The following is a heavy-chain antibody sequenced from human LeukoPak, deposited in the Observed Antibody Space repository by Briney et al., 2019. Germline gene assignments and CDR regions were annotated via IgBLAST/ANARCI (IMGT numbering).Heavy chain of an antibody. J-gene: IGHJ4*02. V-gene: IGHV4-39*07. Sequence: PSETLSLTCTVSGGSISSSSYYWGWIRQPPRKGLEWIGSIYYSGSTYYNPSLKSRVTISVDTSKNQFSLKLSSVTAADTAVYYCARDGNVLLWFGEASGGQGTLVTVSS. D-gene: IGHD3-10*01. CDR2: IYYSGST. CDR3: ARDGNVLLWFGEAS. CDR1: GGSISSSSYY.